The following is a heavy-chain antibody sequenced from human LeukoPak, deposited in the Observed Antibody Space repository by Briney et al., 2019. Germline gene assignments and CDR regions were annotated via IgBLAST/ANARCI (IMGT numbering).Heavy chain of an antibody. Sequence: PSETLSLTCTVSGDSIGSGGYYWSWIRQHPGRGLEWIGFVYYSGSTYYTPSLKSRITISVDTSENQFSLELSSVTAADTAVYYCARTHGGTSYFDFWGQGTLVTVSS. CDR1: GDSIGSGGYY. V-gene: IGHV4-31*03. CDR2: VYYSGST. J-gene: IGHJ4*02. CDR3: ARTHGGTSYFDF. D-gene: IGHD4-23*01.